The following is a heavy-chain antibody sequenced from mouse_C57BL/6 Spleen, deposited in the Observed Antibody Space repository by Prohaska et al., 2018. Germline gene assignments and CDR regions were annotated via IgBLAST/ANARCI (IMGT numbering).Heavy chain of an antibody. Sequence: FTSYWMHWVKQRPGQGLEWIGEIDPSDSYTNYNQKFKGKATLTVDKSSSTAYMQRSSLTSEDAAVYYCARGTYYSNYPDYWGQGTTLTVSS. J-gene: IGHJ2*01. CDR2: IDPSDSYT. V-gene: IGHV1-69*02. CDR1: FTSYW. CDR3: ARGTYYSNYPDY. D-gene: IGHD2-5*01.